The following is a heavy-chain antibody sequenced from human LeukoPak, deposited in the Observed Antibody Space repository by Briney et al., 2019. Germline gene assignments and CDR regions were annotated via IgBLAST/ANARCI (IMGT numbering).Heavy chain of an antibody. CDR1: GFTFSDYY. CDR3: AKNRRFGELLHFLPDY. Sequence: PGGSLRLSCAASGFTFSDYYMSWIRQAPGKGLEWVSYISSSGSTIYYADSVKGRFTISRDNAKNSLYLQMNSLRAEDTAVYYCAKNRRFGELLHFLPDYWGQGTLVTVSS. D-gene: IGHD3-10*01. V-gene: IGHV3-11*01. J-gene: IGHJ4*02. CDR2: ISSSGSTI.